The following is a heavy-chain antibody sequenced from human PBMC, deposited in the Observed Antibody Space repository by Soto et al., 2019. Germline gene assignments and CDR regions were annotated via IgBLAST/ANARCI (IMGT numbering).Heavy chain of an antibody. CDR1: GYTFTSYC. J-gene: IGHJ6*02. D-gene: IGHD6-6*01. Sequence: ASVKVSCKDSGYTFTSYCICWVRQTPGQGLEGMGWISAYNGNTNYAQKLQGRVTMTTDTSTSTAYIELRSLRSDDTAVYYCARDXGIAARRGKSYCYGMDVWGQGTTVTVSS. CDR2: ISAYNGNT. V-gene: IGHV1-18*04. CDR3: ARDXGIAARRGKSYCYGMDV.